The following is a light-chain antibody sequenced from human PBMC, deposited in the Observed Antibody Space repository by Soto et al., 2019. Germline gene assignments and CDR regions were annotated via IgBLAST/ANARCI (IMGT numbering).Light chain of an antibody. CDR1: SSDVGGYNY. CDR2: DVS. V-gene: IGLV2-14*01. J-gene: IGLJ2*01. Sequence: QSALTQPASVSGSPGQAITISCTGTSSDVGGYNYVSWYQQHPGKAPKLMIYDVSNRPSAVSNRFSGSKSGDTASLTISGLQAEDEADYYCSSYTSSSTLVVFGGGTKLTVL. CDR3: SSYTSSSTLVV.